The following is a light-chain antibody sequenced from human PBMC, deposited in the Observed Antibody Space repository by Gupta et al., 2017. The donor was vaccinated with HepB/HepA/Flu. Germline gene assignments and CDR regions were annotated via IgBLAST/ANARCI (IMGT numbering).Light chain of an antibody. CDR1: SSDVGGYNY. J-gene: IGLJ3*02. CDR3: SSYTSSSTLV. V-gene: IGLV2-14*01. Sequence: QSALTQPASVSGSPGQSITIPCPGTSSDVGGYNYVSWYQQHPGKAPKLMIYDVSIRPSGVSNRFSGSKAGNTASLTISGLQAEDEADYYCSSYTSSSTLVFGGGTKLTVL. CDR2: DVS.